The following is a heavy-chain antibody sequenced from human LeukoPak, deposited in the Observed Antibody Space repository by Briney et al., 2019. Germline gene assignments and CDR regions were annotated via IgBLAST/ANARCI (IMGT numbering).Heavy chain of an antibody. J-gene: IGHJ5*02. V-gene: IGHV3-23*01. D-gene: IGHD6-13*01. CDR1: GFTFSNYA. CDR3: ASPAGTFAPNWFDP. Sequence: PGGSLRLSCAASGFTFSNYAMSWVRQAPGKGLEYVSPISASGLSTYYTDSVRGRFTNSRDNSKNTLYLQMNSLRAEDTAVYYCASPAGTFAPNWFDPWGQGTLVTVSS. CDR2: ISASGLST.